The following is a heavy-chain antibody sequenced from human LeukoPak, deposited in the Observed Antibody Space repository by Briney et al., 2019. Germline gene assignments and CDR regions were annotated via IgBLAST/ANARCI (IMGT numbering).Heavy chain of an antibody. CDR1: GGSISSYY. D-gene: IGHD3-22*01. J-gene: IGHJ4*02. CDR2: IYTSGST. Sequence: SETLSLTCTVSGGSISSYYWSWIRQPAGKGLEWIGRIYTSGSTNYNPSLKSRVTMSVDTSKNQFSLKLSSVTAADTAVYYCARGARVSVITRGHFDYWGQGTLVTVSS. CDR3: ARGARVSVITRGHFDY. V-gene: IGHV4-4*07.